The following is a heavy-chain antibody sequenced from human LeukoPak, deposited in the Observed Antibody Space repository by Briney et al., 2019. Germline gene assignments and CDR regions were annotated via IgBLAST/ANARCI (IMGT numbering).Heavy chain of an antibody. V-gene: IGHV4-39*02. CDR2: LYYGGNT. CDR3: RHVVGPGYSSIPNLDY. CDR1: GASISSGTYY. D-gene: IGHD2-15*01. J-gene: IGHJ4*02. Sequence: SETLSLTCSVSGASISSGTYYWAWIRQPPGKGLEWIGSLYYGGNTHYNPSLESRVTISVDTSRNRLSVRLTSVTAADTAVYCDRHVVGPGYSSIPNLDYWGRGTLVIVSS.